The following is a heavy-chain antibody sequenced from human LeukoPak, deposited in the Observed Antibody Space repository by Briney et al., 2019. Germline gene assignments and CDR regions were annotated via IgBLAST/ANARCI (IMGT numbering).Heavy chain of an antibody. CDR3: ARIGCSGGSCIPYHYYDMDV. CDR1: GFTFSGYG. Sequence: PGGSLRLSCAASGFTFSGYGMHWVRQAPGKGLEWVAIIWNDGSIKYYTDSVKGRFTISRDNSKNTMYLQMNSLRVEDTAVYYCARIGCSGGSCIPYHYYDMDVWGQGTTVTVSS. J-gene: IGHJ6*02. D-gene: IGHD2-15*01. CDR2: IWNDGSIK. V-gene: IGHV3-33*01.